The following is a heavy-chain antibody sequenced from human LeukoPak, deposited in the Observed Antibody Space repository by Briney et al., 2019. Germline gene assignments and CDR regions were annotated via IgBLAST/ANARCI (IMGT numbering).Heavy chain of an antibody. D-gene: IGHD3-10*01. Sequence: PGGSLRLSCAASGFTFSSYSMNWVRQAPGKGLEWVSYISSSSSTIYYADSVKGRLTISRDNAKNSLYLQMNSLRAEDTAVYYCARGAHYYGSGSYYNPLGYWGQGTLVTVSS. CDR1: GFTFSSYS. CDR2: ISSSSSTI. V-gene: IGHV3-48*04. J-gene: IGHJ4*02. CDR3: ARGAHYYGSGSYYNPLGY.